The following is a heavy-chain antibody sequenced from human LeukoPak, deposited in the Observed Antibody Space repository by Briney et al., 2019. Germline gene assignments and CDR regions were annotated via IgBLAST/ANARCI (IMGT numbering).Heavy chain of an antibody. D-gene: IGHD4-17*01. J-gene: IGHJ4*02. CDR2: IYYSGST. Sequence: SETLSLTCTVSGGSISSYYWSWIRQPPGKGLEWIGYIYYSGSTNYNPSLKSRVTISVDTSKNQFSLKLSSVTAADTAVYYCAREAGAYGDYVGLYYFDYWGQGTLVTVSS. CDR3: AREAGAYGDYVGLYYFDY. CDR1: GGSISSYY. V-gene: IGHV4-59*12.